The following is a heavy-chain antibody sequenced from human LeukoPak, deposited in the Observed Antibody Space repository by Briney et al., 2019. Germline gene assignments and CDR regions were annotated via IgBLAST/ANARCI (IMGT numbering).Heavy chain of an antibody. CDR3: ARGRRYDILTGYYRWGYYYYYMDV. Sequence: SETLSLTCTVSGGSISSYYWSWIRQPAGKGLEWIGRIYTSGSTNYNPSLKSRVTMSVDTSKNQFSLKLSSVTAADTAVYYCARGRRYDILTGYYRWGYYYYYMDVWGKGTTVTVSS. CDR1: GGSISSYY. D-gene: IGHD3-9*01. J-gene: IGHJ6*03. V-gene: IGHV4-4*07. CDR2: IYTSGST.